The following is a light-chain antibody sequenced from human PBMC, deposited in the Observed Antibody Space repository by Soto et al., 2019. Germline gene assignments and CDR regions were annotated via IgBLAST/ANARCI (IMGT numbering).Light chain of an antibody. CDR2: DVS. CDR3: CSYAGSFVV. J-gene: IGLJ2*01. CDR1: SSDVGGYNY. V-gene: IGLV2-11*01. Sequence: QSALTRPRSVSGSPGQSVTISCTGTSSDVGGYNYVSWYQQHPGKAPKLMIYDVSKRPSGVPDRFSGSKSGNTASLTISGLHAQDEPHYSCCSYAGSFVVFGGGTKLTVL.